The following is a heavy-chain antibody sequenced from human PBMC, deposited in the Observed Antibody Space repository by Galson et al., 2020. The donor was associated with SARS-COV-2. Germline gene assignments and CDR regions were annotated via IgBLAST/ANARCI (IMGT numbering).Heavy chain of an antibody. CDR3: TREGWQGGY. J-gene: IGHJ4*02. Sequence: GGSLRLTCAAPGFTFNDCWMSWFRQAPGKGQEWVTNIKGDGSETNYADSVKGRFTISRDNGADTLYLHMASLRVEDSAMYYCTREGWQGGYWGQGARVTVSS. V-gene: IGHV3-7*01. CDR1: GFTFNDCW. CDR2: IKGDGSET. D-gene: IGHD6-19*01.